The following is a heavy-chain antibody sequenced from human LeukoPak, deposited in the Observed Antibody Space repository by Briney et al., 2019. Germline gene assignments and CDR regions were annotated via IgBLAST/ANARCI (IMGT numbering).Heavy chain of an antibody. Sequence: VASVKVSCKASGYTFTSYGISWVRQAPGQGLEWMGWISAYNGNTNYAQKLQGRVTMTTDTSTSTAYMELRSLRPDDTAVYYCARDLIVVVLDYWGQGTLVTVSS. CDR1: GYTFTSYG. V-gene: IGHV1-18*01. J-gene: IGHJ4*02. CDR2: ISAYNGNT. CDR3: ARDLIVVVLDY. D-gene: IGHD3-22*01.